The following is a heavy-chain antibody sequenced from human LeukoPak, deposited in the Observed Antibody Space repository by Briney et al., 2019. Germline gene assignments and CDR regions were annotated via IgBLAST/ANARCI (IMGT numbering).Heavy chain of an antibody. CDR3: ATLGAARPQIYFDY. D-gene: IGHD6-6*01. CDR2: VYYSGST. J-gene: IGHJ4*02. CDR1: GGSISNDY. Sequence: SETLSLTCTVSGGSISNDYWSWIRQPPGKGLEWTDYVYYSGSTNYNPSLKSRVTISVDTSKNQFSLKLSSVTAADTAVYYCATLGAARPQIYFDYWGQGTLVTVSS. V-gene: IGHV4-59*01.